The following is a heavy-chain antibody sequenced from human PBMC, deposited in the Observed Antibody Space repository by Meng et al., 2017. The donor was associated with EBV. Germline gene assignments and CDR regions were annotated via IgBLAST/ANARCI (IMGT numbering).Heavy chain of an antibody. J-gene: IGHJ4*02. CDR2: ISTTGSYI. Sequence: EVQLVESGGGLVKPGGSLRLSCAASGFSFSAYSMNWGRQAPGKGLEWLSFISTTGSYISYADSVKGRFTVSRDNAENSLHLQMNSLSAEDTAVYYCARDRRHSASLDYWGQGTLVTVAS. V-gene: IGHV3-21*06. CDR3: ARDRRHSASLDY. CDR1: GFSFSAYS. D-gene: IGHD1-26*01.